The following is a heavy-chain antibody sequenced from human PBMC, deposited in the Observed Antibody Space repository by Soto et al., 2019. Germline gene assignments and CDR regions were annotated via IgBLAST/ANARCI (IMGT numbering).Heavy chain of an antibody. J-gene: IGHJ6*02. CDR3: SRDGDFYGLDV. Sequence: GASVKVSCKASGYTFTSYYMHWVRQAPGQGLEWMGIINPSGGTTIYAQKFQGRVTMTRDPSTSTVYMELSSLRSEDTAVYYCSRDGDFYGLDVWGQGTTVTVSS. CDR1: GYTFTSYY. D-gene: IGHD3-3*01. CDR2: INPSGGTT. V-gene: IGHV1-46*03.